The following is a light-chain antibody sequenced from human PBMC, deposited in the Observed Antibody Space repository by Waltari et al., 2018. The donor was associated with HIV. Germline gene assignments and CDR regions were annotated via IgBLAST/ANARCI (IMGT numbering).Light chain of an antibody. V-gene: IGLV3-19*01. CDR1: NLRTYY. CDR2: GKN. Sequence: SSELTQDPAVSVALGQTVKITCQGANLRTYYASWYQQKPGQAPVLVSYGKNRRPSEIPDRFSSSASRNTASLIITGAQAEDEAEYYCKTRDRSGNLYVFGTGTTVTVL. J-gene: IGLJ1*01. CDR3: KTRDRSGNLYV.